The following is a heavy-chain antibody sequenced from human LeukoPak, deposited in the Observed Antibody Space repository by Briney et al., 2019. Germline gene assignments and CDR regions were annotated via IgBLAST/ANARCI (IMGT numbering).Heavy chain of an antibody. V-gene: IGHV3-23*01. CDR3: ARNQQLGGHSYYYYGMDV. CDR1: GFTSIAYA. Sequence: LSGGSLRLSCVGSGFTSIAYALTWARQAPGKGLEWVSGISGGGVTTYYADSVKGRFTISRDNSKNTLYLQMNSLRADDTAIYHCARNQQLGGHSYYYYGMDVWGQGTTVTVSS. J-gene: IGHJ6*02. CDR2: ISGGGVTT. D-gene: IGHD3-16*01.